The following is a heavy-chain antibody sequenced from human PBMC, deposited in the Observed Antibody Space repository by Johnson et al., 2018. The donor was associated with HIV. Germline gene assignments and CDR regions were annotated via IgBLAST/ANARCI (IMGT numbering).Heavy chain of an antibody. V-gene: IGHV3-13*01. CDR2: IGTAGDT. D-gene: IGHD1-26*01. J-gene: IGHJ3*01. Sequence: VQLVESGGGLVQPGGSLRLSCAASGFTFSSYDMHWVRQATGKGLEWVSAIGTAGDTYYPGSVKGRFTISRENANNSLHLHMNSLRAEDTAVYYCAKDLVWNSGSYWDAFDVWGQGTKVTVSS. CDR3: AKDLVWNSGSYWDAFDV. CDR1: GFTFSSYD.